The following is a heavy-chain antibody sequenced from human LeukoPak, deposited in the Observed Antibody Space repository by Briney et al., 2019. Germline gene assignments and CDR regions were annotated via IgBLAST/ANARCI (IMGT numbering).Heavy chain of an antibody. V-gene: IGHV3-23*01. J-gene: IGHJ4*02. D-gene: IGHD3-9*01. CDR2: ISGSGGST. Sequence: GGSLRLSCAASGFTFSSYAMSWVRQAPGKGLEWVSAISGSGGSTYYADSVKGRFTISRDNSKNTLYLQMNSLRAEDTAVYYCAKVWVYFDWLSSYFDYWGQGTLVTVSS. CDR1: GFTFSSYA. CDR3: AKVWVYFDWLSSYFDY.